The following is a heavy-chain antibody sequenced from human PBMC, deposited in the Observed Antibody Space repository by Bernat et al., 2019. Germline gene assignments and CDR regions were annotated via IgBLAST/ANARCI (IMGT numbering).Heavy chain of an antibody. CDR2: INRSGST. V-gene: IGHV4-34*01. Sequence: QVQLQQWGAGLLKPSETLSLTCAVYGGSFSGYYWSWIRQPPGKGLEWIGEINRSGSTNYNPSLKSRVTISVDTSKNQFSLKLRSVTAADTAVYYCARGHDYYFDLWGRGTLVTVSS. J-gene: IGHJ2*01. CDR3: ARGHDYYFDL. D-gene: IGHD4-11*01. CDR1: GGSFSGYY.